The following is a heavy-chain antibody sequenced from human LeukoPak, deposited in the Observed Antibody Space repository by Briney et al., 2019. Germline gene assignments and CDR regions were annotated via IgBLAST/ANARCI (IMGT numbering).Heavy chain of an antibody. CDR1: GGTFSRYA. CDR2: IIPIFGTA. Sequence: AAVKVSCNASGGTFSRYAISWVRQAPGRGLEWMGRIIPIFGTANYAQKFQGTVTITTDESTSTAYMELSSLRSEDTAVYYCARGLWLQDAFDIWGQGTMVTVSS. CDR3: ARGLWLQDAFDI. D-gene: IGHD5-24*01. V-gene: IGHV1-69*05. J-gene: IGHJ3*02.